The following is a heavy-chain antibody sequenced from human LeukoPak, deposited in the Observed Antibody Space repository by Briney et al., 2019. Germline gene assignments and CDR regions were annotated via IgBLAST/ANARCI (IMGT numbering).Heavy chain of an antibody. CDR2: ISAGGGST. J-gene: IGHJ4*02. V-gene: IGHV3-23*01. D-gene: IGHD1-26*01. Sequence: GGSLRLSCVASGFTFSSYAMSWVRQAPGKGLEWVSTISAGGGSTYYADSVKGRFTISRDNSKNTLYLQVNSLRAEDTAVYYCAKGGKWDVTPFDYWGQGTLVTVSS. CDR3: AKGGKWDVTPFDY. CDR1: GFTFSSYA.